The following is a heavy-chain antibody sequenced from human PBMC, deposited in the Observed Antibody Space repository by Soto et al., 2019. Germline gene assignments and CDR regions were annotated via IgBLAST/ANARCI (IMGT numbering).Heavy chain of an antibody. D-gene: IGHD2-15*01. CDR2: ISAYNGNT. J-gene: IGHJ3*02. Sequence: ASVKVSCKASGYTFTSYGISWVRQAPGQGLDWMGWISAYNGNTNYAQKLQGRVTMTTDTSTSTAYMELRSLRSDDTAVYYCARGGYCSGGSCYSSNAFDIWGQGTMVTVSS. V-gene: IGHV1-18*01. CDR3: ARGGYCSGGSCYSSNAFDI. CDR1: GYTFTSYG.